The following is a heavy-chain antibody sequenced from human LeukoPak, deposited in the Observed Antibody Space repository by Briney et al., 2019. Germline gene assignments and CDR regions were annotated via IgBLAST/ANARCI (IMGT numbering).Heavy chain of an antibody. CDR2: INHSGST. CDR1: GGSFSGYY. Sequence: SETLSLTCAVYGGSFSGYYWSWIRQPPGKGLEWIGEINHSGSTNYNPSLKSRVTISVDTSKNQFSLKLSSVTAADTAVYYCARGPPEYCSSTSCYNDYWGQGTLVTVSS. J-gene: IGHJ4*02. D-gene: IGHD2-2*02. CDR3: ARGPPEYCSSTSCYNDY. V-gene: IGHV4-34*01.